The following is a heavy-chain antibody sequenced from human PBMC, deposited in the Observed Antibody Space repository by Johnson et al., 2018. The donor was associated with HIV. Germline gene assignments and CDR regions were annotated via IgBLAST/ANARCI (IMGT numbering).Heavy chain of an antibody. CDR1: GFNFSNYA. V-gene: IGHV3-64*01. CDR2: ISSNGGRT. CDR3: ARERVHDKSGLDAFDI. J-gene: IGHJ3*02. Sequence: VQLLESGGGLVQPGGSLRLSCAASGFNFSNYAMHWVRQAPGKGLEYVSAISSNGGRTYYGNSVKGRFTISRDNSKNTLYLQMGRLRADDKAVYYCARERVHDKSGLDAFDIWGQGTMVTVSS. D-gene: IGHD3-22*01.